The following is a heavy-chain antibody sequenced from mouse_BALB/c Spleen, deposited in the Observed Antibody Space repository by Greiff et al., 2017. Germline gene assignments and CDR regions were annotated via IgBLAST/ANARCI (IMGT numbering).Heavy chain of an antibody. Sequence: DVMLVESGGGLVQPGGSRKLSCAASGFTFSSFGMHWVRQAPEKGLEWVAYISSGSSTIYYADTVKGRFTITRDNPTNTLFLQMTRLRTEDTAIYYVENRDSPPRFAYWGQGTLVTVSA. CDR2: ISSGSSTI. J-gene: IGHJ3*01. CDR1: GFTFSSFG. CDR3: ENRDSPPRFAY. D-gene: IGHD6-1*01. V-gene: IGHV5-17*02.